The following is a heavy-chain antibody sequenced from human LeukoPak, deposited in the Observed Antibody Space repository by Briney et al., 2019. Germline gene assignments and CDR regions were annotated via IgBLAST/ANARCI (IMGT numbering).Heavy chain of an antibody. J-gene: IGHJ3*01. V-gene: IGHV3-21*01. Sequence: GGSLRLSSAGSGFSFSIYSMNWVRQAPGKGLEWVSSISSSSSSIYYADSLKGRFTISRDNAKDSLYLQMNSLRDEDTAVYYCARGPHCSSTSCYVTGAFDVWGQGTMVTVSS. D-gene: IGHD2-2*01. CDR1: GFSFSIYS. CDR3: ARGPHCSSTSCYVTGAFDV. CDR2: ISSSSSSI.